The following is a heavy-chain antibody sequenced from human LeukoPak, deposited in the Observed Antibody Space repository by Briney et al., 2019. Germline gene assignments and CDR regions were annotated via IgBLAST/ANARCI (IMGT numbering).Heavy chain of an antibody. D-gene: IGHD3/OR15-3a*01. CDR2: ISSSSSYI. Sequence: GGSLRLSCAASGFTFSSYSMNWVRQAPGKGLEWVSSISSSSSYIFYADSVKGRFTISRDNAKNSLYLQMNSLRPEDTAVYYCARFLRTGYWAHNYYFDLWGRGTLVTVSS. CDR3: ARFLRTGYWAHNYYFDL. V-gene: IGHV3-21*01. J-gene: IGHJ2*01. CDR1: GFTFSSYS.